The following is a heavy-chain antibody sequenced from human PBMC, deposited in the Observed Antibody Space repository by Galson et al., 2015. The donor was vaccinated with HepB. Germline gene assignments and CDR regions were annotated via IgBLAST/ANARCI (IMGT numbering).Heavy chain of an antibody. Sequence: SLRLSCAASGFTFSSYAMSWVRQAPGKGLEWVSTIGGTSDSAKYADSVKGRFTISRDNSGNTLYLQMNSLRAEDTAAYYCARDAINGNGIFDWFDPWGQGTLVTVSS. J-gene: IGHJ5*02. CDR1: GFTFSSYA. CDR2: IGGTSDSA. V-gene: IGHV3-23*01. D-gene: IGHD4-23*01. CDR3: ARDAINGNGIFDWFDP.